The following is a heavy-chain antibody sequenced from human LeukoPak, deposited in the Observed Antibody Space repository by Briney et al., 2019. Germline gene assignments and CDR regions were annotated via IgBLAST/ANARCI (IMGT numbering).Heavy chain of an antibody. V-gene: IGHV4-59*01. CDR3: ARAPFPDYTIDY. CDR1: GGSISSYY. Sequence: SETLSLTCTVSGGSISSYYWSWIRQPPGKGLEWIGHIYYSGSTNYNPSLKSRVTISVDTSKNQFSLKLSSVTAADTAVYYCARAPFPDYTIDYWGQGTLVTVSS. CDR2: IYYSGST. D-gene: IGHD4-11*01. J-gene: IGHJ4*02.